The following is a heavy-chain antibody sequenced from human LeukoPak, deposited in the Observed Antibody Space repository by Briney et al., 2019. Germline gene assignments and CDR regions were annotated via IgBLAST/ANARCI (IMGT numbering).Heavy chain of an antibody. V-gene: IGHV3-48*04. Sequence: PGGSLRLSCAASGFTFSSYIMNWVRQAPGKGLEWVSYISSSSSTIYYADSVKGRFTLSRDNAKNSLYLQMNSLRAEDTAVYYCASTGRYCTSTSCSNYFTTGAREPWSPSPQ. CDR1: GFTFSSYI. CDR3: ASTGRYCTSTSCSNYFTT. J-gene: IGHJ4*02. D-gene: IGHD2-2*01. CDR2: ISSSSSTI.